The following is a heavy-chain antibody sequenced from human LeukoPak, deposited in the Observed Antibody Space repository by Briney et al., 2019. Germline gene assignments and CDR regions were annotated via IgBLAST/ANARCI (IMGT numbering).Heavy chain of an antibody. J-gene: IGHJ6*02. CDR2: FDPEDGET. Sequence: GASVKVSCKVSGYTLTELSMHWVRQAPGKGLEWMGGFDPEDGETIYAQKLQGRVTMTTDTSTSTAYMELRSLRSDDTAVYYCARDGTITGTPRYYYYGMDVWGQGTTVTVSS. CDR1: GYTLTELS. CDR3: ARDGTITGTPRYYYYGMDV. D-gene: IGHD1-20*01. V-gene: IGHV1-24*01.